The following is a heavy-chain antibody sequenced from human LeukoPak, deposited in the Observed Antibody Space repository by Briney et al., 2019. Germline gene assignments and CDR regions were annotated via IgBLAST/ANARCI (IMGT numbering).Heavy chain of an antibody. V-gene: IGHV1-18*04. CDR1: GYTFTGYY. CDR2: ISAYNGNT. CDR3: ARSTYYYDSSGYYLG. J-gene: IGHJ4*02. Sequence: ASVKVSCKASGYTFTGYYMHWVRQAPGQGLEWMGWISAYNGNTNYAQKLQGRVTMTTDTSTSTAYMELRSLRSDDTAVYYCARSTYYYDSSGYYLGWGQGTLVTVSS. D-gene: IGHD3-22*01.